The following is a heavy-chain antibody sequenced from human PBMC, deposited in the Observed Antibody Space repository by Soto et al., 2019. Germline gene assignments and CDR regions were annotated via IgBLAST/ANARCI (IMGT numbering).Heavy chain of an antibody. CDR2: ISGSGGSK. Sequence: EVQLLESGGGLVPPGGSLRLSCAASGFTFSSYAMSWVRQAPGKGLEWVSGISGSGGSKYYADTVKGRVTISRDNSKNTLYLQMNSLRAEDTAVYYCAKSMTTVTRPIDYWGQGTLVTVSS. D-gene: IGHD4-17*01. J-gene: IGHJ4*02. CDR1: GFTFSSYA. V-gene: IGHV3-23*01. CDR3: AKSMTTVTRPIDY.